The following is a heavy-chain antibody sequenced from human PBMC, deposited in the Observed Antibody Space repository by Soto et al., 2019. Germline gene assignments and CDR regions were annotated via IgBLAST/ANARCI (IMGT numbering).Heavy chain of an antibody. CDR3: AKDMGFGGAVAQRQGAFDI. CDR1: GFTFDDYA. Sequence: GGSLRLSCAASGFTFDDYAMHWVRQAPGKGLEWVSGISWNSGSIGYADSVKGRFTISRDNAKNSLYLQMNSLRAEDTALYYCAKDMGFGGAVAQRQGAFDIWGQGTMVTVSS. V-gene: IGHV3-9*01. J-gene: IGHJ3*02. CDR2: ISWNSGSI. D-gene: IGHD3-16*01.